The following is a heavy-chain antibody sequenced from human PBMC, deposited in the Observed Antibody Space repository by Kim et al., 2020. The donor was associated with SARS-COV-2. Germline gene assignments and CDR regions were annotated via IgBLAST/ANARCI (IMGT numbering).Heavy chain of an antibody. CDR3: AGPPFWSGYYRLRYYGMDV. Sequence: ASVKVSCKASGYTFTGYYMHWVRQAPGQGLEWMGRINPNSGGTNYAQKFQGRVTMTRDTSISTAYMELSRLRSDDTAVYYCAGPPFWSGYYRLRYYGMDVWGQGTTVTVSS. D-gene: IGHD3-3*01. J-gene: IGHJ6*02. V-gene: IGHV1-2*06. CDR2: INPNSGGT. CDR1: GYTFTGYY.